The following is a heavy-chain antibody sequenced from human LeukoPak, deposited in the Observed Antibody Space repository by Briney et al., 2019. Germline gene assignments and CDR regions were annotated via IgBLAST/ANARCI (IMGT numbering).Heavy chain of an antibody. CDR3: ADYYASGSYPP. CDR2: ILSKTSGGTT. J-gene: IGHJ5*02. CDR1: GFSFSNPW. V-gene: IGHV3-15*07. D-gene: IGHD3-10*01. Sequence: GGSLRLSCAASGFSFSNPWMNWVRQAPGKGLEWVGRILSKTSGGTTDYATPVKGRFTISRDDSKNMLYLHMNSLQIEDTAVYYCADYYASGSYPPWGQGTLVTVSS.